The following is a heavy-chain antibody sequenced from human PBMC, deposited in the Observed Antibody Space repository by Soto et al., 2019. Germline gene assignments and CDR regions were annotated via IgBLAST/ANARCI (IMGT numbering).Heavy chain of an antibody. V-gene: IGHV3-23*01. D-gene: IGHD3-16*01. CDR1: GFSFSTFE. Sequence: EVQLLESGGDLAQPGGSLRLSCAASGFSFSTFEMSWVRQAPGRGLEWVSFISDDGSRTYYADAVKGRFTISRDNSKHTLYLQMNSLTAEDTAVYACVKGGWLDFWGQGTLVTVSS. CDR2: ISDDGSRT. J-gene: IGHJ5*01. CDR3: VKGGWLDF.